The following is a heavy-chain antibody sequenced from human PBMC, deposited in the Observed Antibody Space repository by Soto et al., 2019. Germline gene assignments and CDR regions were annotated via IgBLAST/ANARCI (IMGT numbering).Heavy chain of an antibody. Sequence: GGSLRLSCAASGFTFSSYAMSWVRQAPGKGLEWVSAISGSGGSTYYADSVKGRFTISRDNSKNTLYLQMNSLRAEDTAVYYCAKDPGYEKPDYNWFDPWGQGTLVTVSS. D-gene: IGHD5-12*01. V-gene: IGHV3-23*01. CDR3: AKDPGYEKPDYNWFDP. CDR1: GFTFSSYA. J-gene: IGHJ5*02. CDR2: ISGSGGST.